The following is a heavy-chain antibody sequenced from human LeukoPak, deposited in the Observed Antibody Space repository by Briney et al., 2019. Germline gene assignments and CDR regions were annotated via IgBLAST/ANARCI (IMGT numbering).Heavy chain of an antibody. Sequence: ASVKVSCKASGGTFSSYAISWVRQAPGQGLEWMGRIIPILGIANYAQKFQGRVTITADKSTSTAYMELSSLRSEDTAVYYCARGVNYGDYIFDFFWGQGTLVTVSS. CDR1: GGTFSSYA. J-gene: IGHJ4*02. CDR2: IIPILGIA. D-gene: IGHD4-17*01. CDR3: ARGVNYGDYIFDFF. V-gene: IGHV1-69*04.